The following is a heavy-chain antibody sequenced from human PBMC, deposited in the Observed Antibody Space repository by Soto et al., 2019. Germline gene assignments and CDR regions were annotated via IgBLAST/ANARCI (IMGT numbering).Heavy chain of an antibody. D-gene: IGHD1-26*01. J-gene: IGHJ6*02. CDR1: GYTFTRFY. CDR3: ARDVVVETTKYYYYGMDV. V-gene: IGHV1-46*04. Sequence: QVQLVQSGAEVKKPGASVKVSCKTSGYTFTRFYMHWVRQAPGQGLEWMGIINPNGGSTTYAQKLQGRVTMTRDTSTSTVYMEVSSLTSEDTAVYYCARDVVVETTKYYYYGMDVWGQGTTVTVSS. CDR2: INPNGGST.